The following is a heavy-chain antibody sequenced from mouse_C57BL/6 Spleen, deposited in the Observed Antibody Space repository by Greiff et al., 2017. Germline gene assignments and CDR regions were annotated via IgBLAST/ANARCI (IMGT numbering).Heavy chain of an antibody. CDR2: FYPGSGSI. D-gene: IGHD1-1*01. CDR1: GYTFTEYT. CDR3: ARQITTVVGREFAY. J-gene: IGHJ3*01. Sequence: VQGVESGAELVKPGASVKLSCKASGYTFTEYTIHWVKQRSGQGLEWIGWFYPGSGSIKYNEKFKDKATLTADKSSSTVYMELSRLTSEDSAVYFCARQITTVVGREFAYWGQGTLVTVSA. V-gene: IGHV1-62-2*01.